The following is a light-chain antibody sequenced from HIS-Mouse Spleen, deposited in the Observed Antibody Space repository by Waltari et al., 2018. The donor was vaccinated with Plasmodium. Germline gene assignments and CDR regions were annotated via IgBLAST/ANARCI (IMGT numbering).Light chain of an antibody. CDR3: QAWDSSTVV. Sequence: SYELTQPPSVSVSPGQTASITCSGDKLGDKYACWYPQKPGQSPVLVIYQDSKRPSGIPERFPGSNSGNTATLTSIGTQAMDEADYYCQAWDSSTVVVGGGTKLTVL. CDR2: QDS. J-gene: IGLJ2*01. V-gene: IGLV3-1*01. CDR1: KLGDKY.